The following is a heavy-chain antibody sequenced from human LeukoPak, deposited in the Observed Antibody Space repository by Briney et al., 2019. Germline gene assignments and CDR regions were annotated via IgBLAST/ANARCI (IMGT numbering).Heavy chain of an antibody. CDR1: GGSVGSNY. Sequence: PSETLSLTCSVSGGSVGSNYWSWVRQPPGKGLEWIGYISYSGDTKYNPSLKSRLSTSVDTSKNQCSLMLTSVTAADTAVYYCARGSGWYPHWGQGTLVTVSS. J-gene: IGHJ1*01. V-gene: IGHV4-59*02. D-gene: IGHD6-19*01. CDR3: ARGSGWYPH. CDR2: ISYSGDT.